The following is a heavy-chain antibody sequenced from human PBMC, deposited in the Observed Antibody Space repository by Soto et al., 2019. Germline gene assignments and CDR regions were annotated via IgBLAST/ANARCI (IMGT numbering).Heavy chain of an antibody. CDR1: GYTFTGYY. V-gene: IGHV1-2*02. CDR2: INPNSGGT. D-gene: IGHD3-3*01. CDR3: ARDRNSHYDFWSGYYIDY. J-gene: IGHJ4*02. Sequence: ASVKVSCKASGYTFTGYYMHWVRQAPGQGLEWMGWINPNSGGTNYAQKFQGRVTMTRDTSISTAYMELSRLRSDDTAVYYCARDRNSHYDFWSGYYIDYWGQGTLVTVSS.